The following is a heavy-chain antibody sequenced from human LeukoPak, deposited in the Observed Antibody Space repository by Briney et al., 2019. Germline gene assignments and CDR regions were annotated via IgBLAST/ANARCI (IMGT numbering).Heavy chain of an antibody. CDR1: GGSISSYY. CDR2: IYTSGST. V-gene: IGHV4-4*07. Sequence: SETLSLTCTVSGGSISSYYWSWIRQPAVKGLEWIGRIYTSGSTNYNPSLKSRVTMSVDTSKNQFSLKLSSVTAADTAVYYCARDVSGRFSDDAFDIWGQGTMVTVSS. CDR3: ARDVSGRFSDDAFDI. J-gene: IGHJ3*02. D-gene: IGHD6-19*01.